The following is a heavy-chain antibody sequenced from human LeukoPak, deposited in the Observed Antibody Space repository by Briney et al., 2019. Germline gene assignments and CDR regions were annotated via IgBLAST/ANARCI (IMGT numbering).Heavy chain of an antibody. CDR2: IKDDGSGK. D-gene: IGHD6-13*01. Sequence: GGSLRLSCAASGFTFSNYWMSWVRQAPGKGLEWVANIKDDGSGKYYVDSLKGRFTISRDNAKNSLYLQMNSLRAEDTAVYYCARVGYSSSWSPSDYWGQGTLVTVSS. V-gene: IGHV3-7*01. J-gene: IGHJ4*02. CDR3: ARVGYSSSWSPSDY. CDR1: GFTFSNYW.